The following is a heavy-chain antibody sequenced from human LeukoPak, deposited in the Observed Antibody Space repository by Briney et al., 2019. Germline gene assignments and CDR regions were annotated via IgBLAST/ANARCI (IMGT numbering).Heavy chain of an antibody. Sequence: SETLSLTCNVSGGSISSNYYYWIWIRQPPGKGLDWDGSLYDSRYSYYNPSLKSRVTISVDTNKSQFSLKLTSVNTADTAVYSCAMEKSILHRTDHFDYWGQGTLVTVSS. CDR2: LYDSRYS. D-gene: IGHD6-6*01. CDR3: AMEKSILHRTDHFDY. CDR1: GGSISSNYYY. V-gene: IGHV4-39*01. J-gene: IGHJ4*02.